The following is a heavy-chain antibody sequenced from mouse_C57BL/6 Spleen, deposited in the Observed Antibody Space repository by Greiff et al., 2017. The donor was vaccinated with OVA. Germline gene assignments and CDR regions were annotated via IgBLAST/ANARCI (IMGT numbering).Heavy chain of an antibody. Sequence: EVQVVESGPGLVKPSKSLSLTCSVTGYTITSGYYWNWIRQFPGNKLEWMGYISYDGSNNYNPSLKNRISITRDTSKNQFFLKLNSVTTEDTATYYCARGTGKKYFDYWGQGTTLTVSS. CDR1: GYTITSGYY. CDR2: ISYDGSN. J-gene: IGHJ2*01. V-gene: IGHV3-6*01. CDR3: ARGTGKKYFDY.